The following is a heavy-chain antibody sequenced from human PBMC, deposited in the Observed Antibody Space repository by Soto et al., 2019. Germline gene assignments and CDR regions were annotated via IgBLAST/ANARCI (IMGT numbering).Heavy chain of an antibody. D-gene: IGHD6-19*01. V-gene: IGHV4-39*01. Sequence: SETLSLTCTVSGGSINSSNYYWGWIRQPPGKGLERIGSIYYSGNTYFNPSLKSRVTISVDTSKNQFSLKLRSVTAADTAVYYCARQSLQWLVDYWGQGTLVTVSS. CDR3: ARQSLQWLVDY. CDR2: IYYSGNT. CDR1: GGSINSSNYY. J-gene: IGHJ4*02.